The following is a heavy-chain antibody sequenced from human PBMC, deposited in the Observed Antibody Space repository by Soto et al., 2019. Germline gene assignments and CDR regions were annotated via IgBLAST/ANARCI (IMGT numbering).Heavy chain of an antibody. CDR2: INVKSGGT. J-gene: IGHJ4*02. Sequence: QVQLVQSGAEVKKPGASVKVSCKASGYTFTGHYVHWVRQAPGQGLEWMGWINVKSGGTNYAQKFQGTVTMTRDTSISTAYMELSGVKSDDTAVYYFAKESLFSYYFDNWGQGTLVTVSS. CDR3: AKESLFSYYFDN. CDR1: GYTFTGHY. V-gene: IGHV1-2*02.